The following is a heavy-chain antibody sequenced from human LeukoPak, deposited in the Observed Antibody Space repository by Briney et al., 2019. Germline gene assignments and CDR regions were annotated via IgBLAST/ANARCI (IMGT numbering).Heavy chain of an antibody. CDR1: GFTFSSYA. Sequence: TGGSLRLSCAASGFTFSSYAMSWVRQAPGKGLEWVSAITGNGGGTYYADSVKGRFTISRDNSKNTLYLQVNGLRADDTAVYYCAEKIAVAGPWAFDIWGQGTMVTVSS. D-gene: IGHD6-19*01. CDR3: AEKIAVAGPWAFDI. CDR2: ITGNGGGT. J-gene: IGHJ3*02. V-gene: IGHV3-23*01.